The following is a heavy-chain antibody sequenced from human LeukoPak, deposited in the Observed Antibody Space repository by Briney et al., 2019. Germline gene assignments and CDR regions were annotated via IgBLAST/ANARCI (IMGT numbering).Heavy chain of an antibody. CDR2: IYTSGST. D-gene: IGHD3-3*01. CDR3: ASSYYDFWSGYYRSNYYYYMDV. CDR1: GGSISSGSYY. Sequence: SQTLSLTCTVSGGSISSGSYYWSWIRQPAGKGLEWIGRIYTSGSTNYNPSLKSRVTISVDTSKNQFSLKLSSVTAADTAVYYCASSYYDFWSGYYRSNYYYYMDVWGKGTTVTVSS. J-gene: IGHJ6*03. V-gene: IGHV4-61*02.